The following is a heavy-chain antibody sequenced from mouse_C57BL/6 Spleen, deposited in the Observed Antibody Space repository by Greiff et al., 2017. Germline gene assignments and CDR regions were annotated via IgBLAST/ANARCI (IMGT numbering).Heavy chain of an antibody. CDR2: ISGGGGNT. V-gene: IGHV5-9*01. CDR1: GFTFSSYT. J-gene: IGHJ4*01. CDR3: ARRAMDY. Sequence: EVKLVESGGGLVKPGGSLKLSCAASGFTFSSYTMSWVRQTPETRLEWVATISGGGGNTYYPDSVKGRFTISRDNAKHTLYLQMSSLRSEDTSLYYCARRAMDYWGQGTSVTVSS.